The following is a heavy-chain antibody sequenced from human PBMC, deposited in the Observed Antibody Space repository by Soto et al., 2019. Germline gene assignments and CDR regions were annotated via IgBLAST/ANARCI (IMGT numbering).Heavy chain of an antibody. V-gene: IGHV4-34*01. CDR3: ARGGSNDWQVAFDI. CDR2: INHSGNN. Sequence: PSETLSLTCFASGWSFSTYYYNWIRLSPGKGLEWIGEINHSGNNNYSPSLKSRVTMSLDTSKNQFSLKLTSVTAADTAVYYCARGGSNDWQVAFDIWGQGTMVTVSS. J-gene: IGHJ3*02. D-gene: IGHD3-9*01. CDR1: GWSFSTYY.